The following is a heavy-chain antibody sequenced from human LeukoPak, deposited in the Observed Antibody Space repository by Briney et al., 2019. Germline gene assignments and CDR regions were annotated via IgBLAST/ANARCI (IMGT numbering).Heavy chain of an antibody. V-gene: IGHV4-38-2*02. CDR1: GYSISSGYY. CDR3: ARFDWMLLYP. Sequence: SETLSLTCTVSGYSISSGYYWAWIRPPPGKGLEWIGSIYHSGSTYYNPSLKSRVTISVDRSKNHFSLKLNSVTAADTAVYYCARFDWMLLYPWGQGTLVTVSS. J-gene: IGHJ5*02. CDR2: IYHSGST. D-gene: IGHD3-9*01.